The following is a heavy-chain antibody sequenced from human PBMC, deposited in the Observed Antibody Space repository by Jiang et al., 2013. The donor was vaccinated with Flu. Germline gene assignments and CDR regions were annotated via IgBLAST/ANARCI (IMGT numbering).Heavy chain of an antibody. CDR3: ARGTWGRDY. CDR2: INHSGST. V-gene: IGHV4-34*01. D-gene: IGHD7-27*01. J-gene: IGHJ4*02. CDR1: GRSFSGYY. Sequence: GSGLVKPSETLSLTCAVYGRSFSGYYWTWIRQPPGKGLEWIGEINHSGSTNYNPSLKSRVTISVDTSKNQFSLKLSSVTAADTAVYYCARGTWGRDYWGQGTLVAVSS.